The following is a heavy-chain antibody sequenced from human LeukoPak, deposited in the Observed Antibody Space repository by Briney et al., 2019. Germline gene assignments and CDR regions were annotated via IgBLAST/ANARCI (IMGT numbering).Heavy chain of an antibody. V-gene: IGHV4-61*02. Sequence: SQTRSLTCTVSGGSISSGSYYWSWIRQPAGKGLEWIGRIYTSGSTNYNPSLKSRVTISVDTSKNQFSLKLSSVTAADTAVYYCAKYKNYYYYMDVWGKGTTVTVSS. CDR1: GGSISSGSYY. J-gene: IGHJ6*03. CDR2: IYTSGST. CDR3: AKYKNYYYYMDV. D-gene: IGHD1-1*01.